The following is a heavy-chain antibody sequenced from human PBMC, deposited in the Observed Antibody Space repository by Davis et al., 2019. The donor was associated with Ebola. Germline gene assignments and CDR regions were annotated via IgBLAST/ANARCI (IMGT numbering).Heavy chain of an antibody. CDR1: GGSISSSSYY. V-gene: IGHV4-61*02. J-gene: IGHJ5*02. Sequence: SETLSLTCTVSGGSISSSSYYWSWIRQPAGKGLEWIGRIYTSGSTNYNPSLKSRVTMSVDTSKNQFSLKLSSVTAADTAVYYCARDLSHFGVVIYSLGWFDPWGQGTLVTVSS. D-gene: IGHD3-3*01. CDR2: IYTSGST. CDR3: ARDLSHFGVVIYSLGWFDP.